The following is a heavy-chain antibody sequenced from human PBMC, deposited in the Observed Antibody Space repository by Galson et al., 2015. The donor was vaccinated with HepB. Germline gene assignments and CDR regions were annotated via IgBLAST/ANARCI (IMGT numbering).Heavy chain of an antibody. D-gene: IGHD3-16*02. V-gene: IGHV1-69*01. Sequence: SCKASGGTFSSYAISWVRQAPGQGLEWMGGIIPIFGTANYAQKFQGRVTITADESTSTAYMELSSLRSEDTAVYYCASQQGDYDYVWGSYRSNYYGMDVWGQGTTVTVSS. J-gene: IGHJ6*02. CDR3: ASQQGDYDYVWGSYRSNYYGMDV. CDR1: GGTFSSYA. CDR2: IIPIFGTA.